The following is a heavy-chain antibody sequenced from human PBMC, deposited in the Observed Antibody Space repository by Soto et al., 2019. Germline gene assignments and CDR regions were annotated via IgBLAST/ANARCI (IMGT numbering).Heavy chain of an antibody. Sequence: PGGSLRLSCAASGFTFDDYAIHWVRQIPGKGLEWVSGINWNSGSIGYADSVKGRFTISRDNAKKSVHLQMNSLRGEDTALYYCAKAEEPTGWTRFDNWGQGTLVTVSA. CDR2: INWNSGSI. J-gene: IGHJ4*02. CDR1: GFTFDDYA. D-gene: IGHD6-19*01. V-gene: IGHV3-9*01. CDR3: AKAEEPTGWTRFDN.